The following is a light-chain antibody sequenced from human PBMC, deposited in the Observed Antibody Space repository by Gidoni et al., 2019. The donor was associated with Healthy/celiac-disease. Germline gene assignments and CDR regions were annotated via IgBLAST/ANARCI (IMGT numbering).Light chain of an antibody. Sequence: SSVLPPPPSVSVAPGQTARITCGGNNIGRKSLHWYQQKQGQAPVLVVYDDSDRPSGIHERFSGSNSGNTATLTISRVEAGDEADYYCQVWDSSSDHPRVVFGGGTKLTVL. V-gene: IGLV3-21*02. J-gene: IGLJ2*01. CDR2: DDS. CDR3: QVWDSSSDHPRVV. CDR1: NIGRKS.